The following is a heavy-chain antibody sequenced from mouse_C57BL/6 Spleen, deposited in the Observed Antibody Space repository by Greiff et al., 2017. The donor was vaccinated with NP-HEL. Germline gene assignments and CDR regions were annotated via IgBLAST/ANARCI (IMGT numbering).Heavy chain of an antibody. D-gene: IGHD2-10*01. V-gene: IGHV1-82*01. Sequence: QVQLQQSGPELVKPGASVKISCKASGYAFSSSWMNWVKQRPGKGLEWIGRIYPGDGDTNYNGKFKGKATLTADKSSSTAYMQLSSLTSEDSAVYFCAKLSPTNYFDYWGQGTTLTVSS. J-gene: IGHJ2*01. CDR3: AKLSPTNYFDY. CDR2: IYPGDGDT. CDR1: GYAFSSSW.